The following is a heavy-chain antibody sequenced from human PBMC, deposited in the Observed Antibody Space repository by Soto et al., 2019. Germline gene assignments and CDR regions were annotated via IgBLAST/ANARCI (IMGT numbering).Heavy chain of an antibody. D-gene: IGHD2-2*01. Sequence: QVQLVESGGGVVQPGRSLRLSCAGSGFTFSSYGMHWVRQAPGKGLEWVAVIWYDGSNKYYADSVKGRFTISRDNSKNTLYLQMNSLRAEDTAVYYCARDRRGYCSSTSCPPWFDPWGQGTLVTVSS. J-gene: IGHJ5*02. CDR1: GFTFSSYG. CDR3: ARDRRGYCSSTSCPPWFDP. CDR2: IWYDGSNK. V-gene: IGHV3-33*01.